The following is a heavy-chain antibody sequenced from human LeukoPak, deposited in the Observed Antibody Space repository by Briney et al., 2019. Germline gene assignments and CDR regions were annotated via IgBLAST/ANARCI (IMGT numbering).Heavy chain of an antibody. J-gene: IGHJ2*01. CDR2: ISHSGST. V-gene: IGHV4-4*02. Sequence: PSETLSLTCVVSGGSVSSNNWWTWVRQPPGKGLEWIGEISHSGSTNYLPSLKSRVTISVDKSKNQFSLNLSSETAADTAVYYCARPKTVYSSGWSRGYWYFDLWGRGTQVTVSS. CDR1: GGSVSSNNW. CDR3: ARPKTVYSSGWSRGYWYFDL. D-gene: IGHD6-19*01.